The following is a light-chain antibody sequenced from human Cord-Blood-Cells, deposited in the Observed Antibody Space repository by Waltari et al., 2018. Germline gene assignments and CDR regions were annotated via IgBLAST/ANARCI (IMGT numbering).Light chain of an antibody. CDR2: KDS. CDR3: YSVADNNWV. V-gene: IGLV3-27*01. Sequence: SYELTQPSSVSVSPLQTARITCPGDVLAKKYARWCQQNPGQAPVLVIYKDSERPSGIPERFSGSSSGTTVTLTISGAQVEDEADYYCYSVADNNWVFGGGTKLTVL. CDR1: VLAKKY. J-gene: IGLJ3*02.